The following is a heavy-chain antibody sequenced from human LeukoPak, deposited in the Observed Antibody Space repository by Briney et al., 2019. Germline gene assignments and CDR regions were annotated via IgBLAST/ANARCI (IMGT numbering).Heavy chain of an antibody. CDR1: GFTFSSYG. CDR2: ISGSGGST. CDR3: VRDGSSWGNFDY. V-gene: IGHV3-23*01. J-gene: IGHJ4*02. Sequence: PGGTLRLSCAASGFTFSSYGMTWVRQVPGKGLEWVSVISGSGGSTNYADSVKGRFTISRDNAKNSLYLQMNSLRTEDTAVYYCVRDGSSWGNFDYWGQGTLVSVSS. D-gene: IGHD7-27*01.